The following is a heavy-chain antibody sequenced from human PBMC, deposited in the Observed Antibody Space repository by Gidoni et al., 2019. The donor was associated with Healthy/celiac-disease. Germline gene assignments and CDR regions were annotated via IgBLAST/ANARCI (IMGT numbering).Heavy chain of an antibody. D-gene: IGHD3-10*01. CDR3: ARARGLLWSYFDY. J-gene: IGHJ4*02. CDR2: IYSGGST. V-gene: IGHV3-66*02. Sequence: APGKGLEWVSVIYSGGSTYYADSVKGRFTISRDNSKNTLYLQMNSLRAEDTAVYYCARARGLLWSYFDYWGQGTLVTVSS.